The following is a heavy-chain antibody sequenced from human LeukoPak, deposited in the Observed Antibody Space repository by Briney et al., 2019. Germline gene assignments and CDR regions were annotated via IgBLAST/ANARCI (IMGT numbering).Heavy chain of an antibody. V-gene: IGHV1-18*01. CDR3: ARGPAALLGYCSSTSCATLGY. D-gene: IGHD2-2*01. CDR1: GYTFTSYG. Sequence: GASVKVSCKASGYTFTSYGISWVRQAPGQGLEWMGWISAYNGNTNYAQKLQGRVTMTTDTSTSTAYMELRSLRSDDTAVYYCARGPAALLGYCSSTSCATLGYWGQGTLVTVSS. J-gene: IGHJ4*02. CDR2: ISAYNGNT.